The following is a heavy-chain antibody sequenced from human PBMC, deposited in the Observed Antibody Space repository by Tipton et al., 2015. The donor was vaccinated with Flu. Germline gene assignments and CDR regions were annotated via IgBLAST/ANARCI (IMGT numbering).Heavy chain of an antibody. V-gene: IGHV3-33*01. J-gene: IGHJ2*01. Sequence: SLRLSCAASGFDFSSYGMHWVRQAPGKGLEWVAVIWHDESNKYYADSVRGRFTISRDNSKNALYLQANSLRAEDTAVYYCARVRIWGAGWYFDLWGRGTLVTVSS. CDR1: GFDFSSYG. D-gene: IGHD7-27*01. CDR2: IWHDESNK. CDR3: ARVRIWGAGWYFDL.